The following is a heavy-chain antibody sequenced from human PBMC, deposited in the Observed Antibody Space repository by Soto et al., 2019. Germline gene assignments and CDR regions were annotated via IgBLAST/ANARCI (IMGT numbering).Heavy chain of an antibody. V-gene: IGHV1-18*01. CDR2: ISAHNGNT. Sequence: ASVKVSCKASGYTFTSFGLSWVRQAPGQGLEWMGWISAHNGNTNYAPKLQGRVTMTTDTSTGTAYMELRSLRSDDTAVYYCARASCGWSNNWYDPWGQGTLVTVSS. CDR3: ARASCGWSNNWYDP. J-gene: IGHJ5*01. D-gene: IGHD6-19*01. CDR1: GYTFTSFG.